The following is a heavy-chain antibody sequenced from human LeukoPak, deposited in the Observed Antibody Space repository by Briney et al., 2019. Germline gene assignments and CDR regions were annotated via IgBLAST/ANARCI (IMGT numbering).Heavy chain of an antibody. CDR2: ISYDGSNK. CDR1: GFTFSSYA. Sequence: GGSLRLSCAASGFTFSSYAMHWVRQAPGKGLEWVAVISYDGSNKYYADSVKGRFTISRDNSKNTLYLQMNSLRAEDTAVYYCARDYHEDIVVVPAAMSYYYGMDVWGQGTTVTVSS. CDR3: ARDYHEDIVVVPAAMSYYYGMDV. V-gene: IGHV3-30-3*01. D-gene: IGHD2-2*01. J-gene: IGHJ6*02.